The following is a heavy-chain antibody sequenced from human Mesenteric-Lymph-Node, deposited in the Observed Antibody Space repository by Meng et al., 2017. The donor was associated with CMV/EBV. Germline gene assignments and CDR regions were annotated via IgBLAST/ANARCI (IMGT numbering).Heavy chain of an antibody. CDR2: IYHSGST. CDR3: ARLFLYGSGSYFDY. J-gene: IGHJ4*02. CDR1: GASMSRSDG. D-gene: IGHD3-10*01. Sequence: VSGASMSRSDGWSWVRQPAGKGLEWIGEIYHSGSTNYNPSLKSRVTISVDKSKTQFSLNLNSVTAADTAVYFCARLFLYGSGSYFDYWGQGILVTVSS. V-gene: IGHV4-4*01.